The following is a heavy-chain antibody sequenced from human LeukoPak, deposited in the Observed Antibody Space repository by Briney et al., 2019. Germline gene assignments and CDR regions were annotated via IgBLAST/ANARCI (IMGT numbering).Heavy chain of an antibody. J-gene: IGHJ4*02. V-gene: IGHV3-23*01. CDR3: AKGSLNDY. CDR2: ISGSGGST. D-gene: IGHD3-9*01. Sequence: PGGSLRLSCTASGFTFGDYAMSWFRQAPGKGLEWVSAISGSGGSTYYADSVKGRFTISRDNSKNTLYLRMNSLRAEDTAVYYCAKGSLNDYWGQGTLVTVSS. CDR1: GFTFGDYA.